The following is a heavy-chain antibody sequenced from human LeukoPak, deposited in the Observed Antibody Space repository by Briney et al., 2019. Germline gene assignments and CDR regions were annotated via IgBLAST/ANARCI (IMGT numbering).Heavy chain of an antibody. CDR2: IKQDGSEK. Sequence: QSGGSLRLSCAASGFTFSSYWMSWVRQAPGKGVEWVANIKQDGSEKYYVDCVKGRFTISRDNAKNSLYLQMNSLRAEDTAVYYCARDVRLGYCSGGSCARVAFDIWGQGTMVTVSS. CDR3: ARDVRLGYCSGGSCARVAFDI. D-gene: IGHD2-15*01. V-gene: IGHV3-7*03. CDR1: GFTFSSYW. J-gene: IGHJ3*02.